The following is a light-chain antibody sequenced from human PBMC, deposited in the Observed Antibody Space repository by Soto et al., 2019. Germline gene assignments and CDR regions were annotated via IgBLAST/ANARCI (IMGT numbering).Light chain of an antibody. J-gene: IGKJ4*01. CDR1: QGINDY. V-gene: IGKV1-9*01. CDR3: QQFNTYPLT. Sequence: DIQLTQSPSFLSASVGDRVTITCRASQGINDYLAWYQQKPGKAPKLLIYAASTLQSEVPSTFSGSASGTEFTLTISSLQPEDFATYYCQQFNTYPLTFGGGTKVEGK. CDR2: AAS.